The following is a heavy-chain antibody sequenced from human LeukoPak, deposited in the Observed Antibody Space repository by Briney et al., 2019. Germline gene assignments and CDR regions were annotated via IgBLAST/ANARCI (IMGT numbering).Heavy chain of an antibody. D-gene: IGHD6-19*01. J-gene: IGHJ3*02. V-gene: IGHV3-21*01. CDR2: ISTSSNYI. CDR3: AKGSSSGWYGEGAFDI. Sequence: GGSLRLSCAVSGFTFSSYDMNWVRQAPGKGLEWVSSISTSSNYIYYPDSVKGRFTISRDNAKNSLYLQMNSLRAEDTAVYYCAKGSSSGWYGEGAFDIWGQGTMVTVSS. CDR1: GFTFSSYD.